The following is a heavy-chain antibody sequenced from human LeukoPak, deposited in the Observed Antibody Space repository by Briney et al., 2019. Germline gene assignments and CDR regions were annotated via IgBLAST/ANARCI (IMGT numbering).Heavy chain of an antibody. CDR1: GGSISSGDYY. D-gene: IGHD3-10*01. Sequence: PSETLSLTCTVSGGSISSGDYYWSWIRQPPGKGLEWIGYIYYSGSTYYNPSLKSRVTISVDTSKNQFSLKLSSVTAADTAVYYCARDPRHHFGAFDIWGQGTMVTVSS. J-gene: IGHJ3*02. CDR2: IYYSGST. V-gene: IGHV4-30-4*01. CDR3: ARDPRHHFGAFDI.